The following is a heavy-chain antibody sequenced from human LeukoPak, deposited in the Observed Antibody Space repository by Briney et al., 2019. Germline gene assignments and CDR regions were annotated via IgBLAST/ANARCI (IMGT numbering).Heavy chain of an antibody. CDR2: ISSSGSTI. D-gene: IGHD1-1*01. CDR1: GFTFSDYY. V-gene: IGHV3-11*01. CDR3: AKSTTVMEKYDY. Sequence: PGGSLRLSCAASGFTFSDYYMSWIRQAPGKGLEGVSYISSSGSTIYYADSVKGRFTISRDNAKNSLYLQMNSLRAEDTAVYYCAKSTTVMEKYDYWGQGTLVTVSS. J-gene: IGHJ4*02.